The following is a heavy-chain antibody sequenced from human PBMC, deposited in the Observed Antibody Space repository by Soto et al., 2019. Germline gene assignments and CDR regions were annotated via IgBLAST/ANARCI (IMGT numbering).Heavy chain of an antibody. Sequence: QVQLVQSGAEVKKPGASVKVSCKASGYNFTSYGISWVRQAPGQGLEWMGWINTYNGNTNSAQKFQGRVTMTTDTSTSIAYMELRSLRSDDTAVYYCARDYSYGIFGSWGQGTLVTVSS. D-gene: IGHD5-18*01. CDR1: GYNFTSYG. V-gene: IGHV1-18*01. J-gene: IGHJ4*02. CDR2: INTYNGNT. CDR3: ARDYSYGIFGS.